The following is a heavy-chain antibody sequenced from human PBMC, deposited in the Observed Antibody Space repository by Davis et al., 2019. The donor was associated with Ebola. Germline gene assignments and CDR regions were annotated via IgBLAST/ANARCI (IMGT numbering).Heavy chain of an antibody. J-gene: IGHJ6*02. CDR2: ISYDGSNK. V-gene: IGHV3-30-3*01. Sequence: GESLKISCAASGFTFSSYAMHWVRQAPGKGLEWVAVISYDGSNKYYADSVKGRFTISRDNSKNTLYLQMNSLRAEDTAVYYCARDVAYCSGGSCFLYYYYGMDVWGQGTTVTVSS. D-gene: IGHD2-15*01. CDR1: GFTFSSYA. CDR3: ARDVAYCSGGSCFLYYYYGMDV.